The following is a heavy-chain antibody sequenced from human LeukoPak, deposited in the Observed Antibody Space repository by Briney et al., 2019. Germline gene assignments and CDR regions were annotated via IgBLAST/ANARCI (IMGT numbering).Heavy chain of an antibody. CDR2: IIPILGIA. J-gene: IGHJ4*02. CDR1: GGTFSSYA. CDR3: ARVTRAAAGTVGFDY. D-gene: IGHD6-13*01. Sequence: SAKVSCKASGGTFSSYAISWVRQAPGQGLEWMGRIIPILGIANYAQKFQGRVTITADKSTSTAYMELSSLRSEDTAVYYCARVTRAAAGTVGFDYWGQGTLVTVSS. V-gene: IGHV1-69*04.